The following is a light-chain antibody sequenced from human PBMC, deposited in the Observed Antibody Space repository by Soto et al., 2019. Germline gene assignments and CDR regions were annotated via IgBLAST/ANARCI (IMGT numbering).Light chain of an antibody. Sequence: EIVLTQSPGTLSLSPGERATLSCRASQSVGSTYLAWYQQKPGQAPRLLIYDASSRATGIPDRFSGSGSGTEFTLTISSLQSEDFVVYYCQQYNNWPLTFGQGTKVEIK. CDR1: QSVGSTY. V-gene: IGKV3-20*01. J-gene: IGKJ1*01. CDR2: DAS. CDR3: QQYNNWPLT.